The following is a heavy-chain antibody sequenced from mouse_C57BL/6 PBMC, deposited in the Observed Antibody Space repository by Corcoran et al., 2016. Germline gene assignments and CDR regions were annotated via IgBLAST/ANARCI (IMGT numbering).Heavy chain of an antibody. D-gene: IGHD2-3*01. CDR2: INPNNGGT. J-gene: IGHJ2*01. V-gene: IGHV1-26*01. Sequence: EVQLQQSGPELVKPGASVKISCKASGYTFTDYYMNWVKQSHGKSLEWIGDINPNNGGTSYNQKFKGKATLTVEKSSSTAYMELRSLTSEDSAVYYCARSSYDGYLDYWGQGTTLTVSS. CDR1: GYTFTDYY. CDR3: ARSSYDGYLDY.